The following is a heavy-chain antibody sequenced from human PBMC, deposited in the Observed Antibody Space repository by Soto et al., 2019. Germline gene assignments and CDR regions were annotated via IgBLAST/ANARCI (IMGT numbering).Heavy chain of an antibody. CDR2: IYYSGST. Sequence: SSETLSLTCTVSGGSISSYYWSWIRQPPGKGLEWIGYIYYSGSTNYNPSLKSRVTISVDTSKNQFSLMLSSVTAADTAVYYCARDRTAPYYYGMDVWGQGTTVTVSS. CDR3: ARDRTAPYYYGMDV. V-gene: IGHV4-59*01. D-gene: IGHD5-18*01. J-gene: IGHJ6*02. CDR1: GGSISSYY.